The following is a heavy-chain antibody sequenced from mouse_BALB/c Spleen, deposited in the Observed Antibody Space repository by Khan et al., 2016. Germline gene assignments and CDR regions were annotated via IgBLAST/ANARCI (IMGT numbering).Heavy chain of an antibody. CDR2: IDPENGNT. CDR1: GFNIKDYY. V-gene: IGHV14-1*02. D-gene: IGHD1-1*01. J-gene: IGHJ2*01. CDR3: ARSTVVDY. Sequence: VQLKQSGAELVRPGALVKLSCKASGFNIKDYYMHWVKQRPEQGLEWIGWIDPENGNTIYDPKFQGKASITADTSSNTAYLQLSSLTSEDTAVYYCARSTVVDYWGQGTTLTVSS.